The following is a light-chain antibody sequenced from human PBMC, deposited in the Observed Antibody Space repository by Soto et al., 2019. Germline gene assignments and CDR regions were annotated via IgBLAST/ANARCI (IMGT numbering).Light chain of an antibody. Sequence: EIVLTQSPGTLALSPGERATLSCRASQSVSTNNLAWYQRKPGQAPRLLIYGASSRATDIPARFSGSGSGTDFTLNITRLEPEDFAVYYCRQYGSSPPTFGQGTKVEIK. CDR2: GAS. V-gene: IGKV3-20*01. CDR3: RQYGSSPPT. J-gene: IGKJ1*01. CDR1: QSVSTNN.